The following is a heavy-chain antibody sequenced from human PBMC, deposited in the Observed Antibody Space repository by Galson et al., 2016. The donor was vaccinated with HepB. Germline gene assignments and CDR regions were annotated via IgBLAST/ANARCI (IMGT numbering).Heavy chain of an antibody. J-gene: IGHJ4*02. CDR2: ISGSGANT. CDR3: ARYSNSWAPFDY. CDR1: VFTFSNYA. V-gene: IGHV3-23*01. D-gene: IGHD6-13*01. Sequence: SLRLSCAASVFTFSNYAMTWVRQAPGKGLEWVSGISGSGANTHYANAVKGRFTISRDNSNNTLYLQMNSLRAEDTALYFCARYSNSWAPFDYWGQGRLVTVSS.